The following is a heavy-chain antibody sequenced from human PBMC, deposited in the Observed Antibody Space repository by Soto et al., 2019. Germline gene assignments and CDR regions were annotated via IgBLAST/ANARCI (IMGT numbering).Heavy chain of an antibody. J-gene: IGHJ3*02. CDR2: INHGGST. CDR3: ASRPDGFDI. Sequence: SETLSLTCAVYGGPFSGYYWSWIRQPPGKGLEWIGQINHGGSTNYNPSLKSRVTISVDTSKNQFSLNLNSVTAADTAVYFCASRPDGFDIWGQGTMVTVSS. V-gene: IGHV4-34*01. D-gene: IGHD6-6*01. CDR1: GGPFSGYY.